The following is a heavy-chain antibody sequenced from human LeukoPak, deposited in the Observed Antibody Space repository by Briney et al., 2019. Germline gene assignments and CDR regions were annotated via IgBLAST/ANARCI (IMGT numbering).Heavy chain of an antibody. CDR2: ITSSSNYI. CDR3: ATETLQLLWFGEGGHY. CDR1: GFTFSSYS. Sequence: PGGSLRLSCAASGFTFSSYSMNWVRQAPGKGLEWVSSITSSSNYIYYADSVKGRFTISRDNAKNSLYLQMNGLRAEDTALYYCATETLQLLWFGEGGHYWGQGTLVTVSS. D-gene: IGHD3-10*01. J-gene: IGHJ4*02. V-gene: IGHV3-21*01.